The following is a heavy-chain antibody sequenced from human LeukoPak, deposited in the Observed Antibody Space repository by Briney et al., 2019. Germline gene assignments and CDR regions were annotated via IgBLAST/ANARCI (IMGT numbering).Heavy chain of an antibody. CDR1: GGTFSSYA. Sequence: SVKVSCKASGGTFSSYAIGWVRQAPGQGLEWMGGIIPIFGTANYAQKFQGRVTITTDESTSTAYMELSSLRSEDTAVYYCAASVDTAIYHFYYAMDVWGQGTTVTVSS. CDR3: AASVDTAIYHFYYAMDV. V-gene: IGHV1-69*05. J-gene: IGHJ6*02. D-gene: IGHD5-18*01. CDR2: IIPIFGTA.